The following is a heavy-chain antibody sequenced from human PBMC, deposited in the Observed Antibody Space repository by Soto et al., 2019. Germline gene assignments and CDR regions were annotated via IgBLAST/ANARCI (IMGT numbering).Heavy chain of an antibody. V-gene: IGHV4-31*03. J-gene: IGHJ4*02. CDR1: GGSISSGGYY. CDR3: ARATPWAGLALAGHFDF. D-gene: IGHD6-19*01. CDR2: ISYSGTT. Sequence: QVQLQESGPGLVKASQTLSLTCTVSGGSISSGGYYWTWIRQHPGKGLEWIGYISYSGTTYYNSSLRGRLTISVDPSNNQFSLKLSSVTAADTAIYFCARATPWAGLALAGHFDFWGQGALVTVSS.